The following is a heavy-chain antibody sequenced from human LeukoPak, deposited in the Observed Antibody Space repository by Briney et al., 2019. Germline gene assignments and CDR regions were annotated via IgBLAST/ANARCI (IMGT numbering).Heavy chain of an antibody. CDR1: GFTFSSYW. D-gene: IGHD3-9*01. J-gene: IGHJ4*02. V-gene: IGHV3-7*01. CDR2: IKQDGSEK. Sequence: PGGSLRLSCAASGFTFSSYWMSWVRQAPGKGLEWVANIKQDGSEKAPGKGLEWVANIKQDGSEKYYVDSVKGRFTISRDNAKNSLYLQMNSLRAEDTAVYYCARAFYDFLTGYPAYFDYWGQGTLVTVSS. CDR3: ARAFYDFLTGYPAYFDY.